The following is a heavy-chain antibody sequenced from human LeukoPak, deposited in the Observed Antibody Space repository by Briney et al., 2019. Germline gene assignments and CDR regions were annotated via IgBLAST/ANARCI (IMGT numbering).Heavy chain of an antibody. CDR1: GFTFSSYS. V-gene: IGHV3-21*01. Sequence: KPGGSLRLSCAASGFTFSSYSMNWVRQAPGKGLEWVSSISSSSSYIYYADSVKGRFTISRDNAKNSLYLQMNSLRAEDTAVYYCARVLIPQRGLSGRGGQGRFLGYWGQGTLVTVSS. D-gene: IGHD2-21*01. J-gene: IGHJ4*02. CDR3: ARVLIPQRGLSGRGGQGRFLGY. CDR2: ISSSSSYI.